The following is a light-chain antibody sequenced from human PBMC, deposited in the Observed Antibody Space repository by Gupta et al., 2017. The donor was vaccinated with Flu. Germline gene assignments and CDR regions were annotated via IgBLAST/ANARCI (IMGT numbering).Light chain of an antibody. CDR3: QQDKTYPWT. Sequence: DIQMTQSPSTLSASVGDRVTITCRASQSISFWLAWYQQKPGKAPKLLIYEASTLQSGVPSRFSGSESGAEFTLTISSLQPDDFATYYCQQDKTYPWTFGEGSKVEIK. J-gene: IGKJ1*01. CDR2: EAS. CDR1: QSISFW. V-gene: IGKV1-5*03.